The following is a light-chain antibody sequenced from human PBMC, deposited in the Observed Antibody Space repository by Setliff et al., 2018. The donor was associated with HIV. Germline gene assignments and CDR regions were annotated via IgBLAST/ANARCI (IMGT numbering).Light chain of an antibody. V-gene: IGLV2-14*01. J-gene: IGLJ1*01. Sequence: QSALTQPASVSGSPGQSITISCTGTSSDVGVYNFVSWYQQHPGKAPKLMIYEVSTRPSGVSNRFSGSKSGNQAFLTISGLQADDEADYYCSSYTTSTTYVFGTGTKATVL. CDR2: EVS. CDR1: SSDVGVYNF. CDR3: SSYTTSTTYV.